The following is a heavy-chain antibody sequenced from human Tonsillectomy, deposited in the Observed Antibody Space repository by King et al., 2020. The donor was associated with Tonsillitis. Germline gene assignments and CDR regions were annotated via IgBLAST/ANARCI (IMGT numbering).Heavy chain of an antibody. Sequence: VQLQQSGAEVKKPGASVKVSCKASGYTFTRYDINWVRQATGQGLEWMGWMNPNSGNTGYAQKFQGRVTMTRNTSISTAYMELSSLRSEDTAGYYCARAPSVTEYYYYYYGMDVWGQGTTVTVSS. J-gene: IGHJ6*02. CDR2: MNPNSGNT. CDR1: GYTFTRYD. V-gene: IGHV1-8*01. CDR3: ARAPSVTEYYYYYYGMDV. D-gene: IGHD4-17*01.